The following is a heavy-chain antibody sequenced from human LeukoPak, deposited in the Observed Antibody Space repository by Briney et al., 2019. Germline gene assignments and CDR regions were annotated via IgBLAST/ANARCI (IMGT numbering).Heavy chain of an antibody. D-gene: IGHD1-26*01. CDR3: AKADSGTYYGLGDDFGC. J-gene: IGHJ4*02. V-gene: IGHV3-30*02. Sequence: PGGSLRLSRAASGFTFSSYGMHWVRPPPGKGLAWVAFIRFEESNKYHPDSVQGRFTISRDNSKNPLYLQMNSLSAEYTAVYYRAKADSGTYYGLGDDFGCWGQGTLVTV. CDR1: GFTFSSYG. CDR2: IRFEESNK.